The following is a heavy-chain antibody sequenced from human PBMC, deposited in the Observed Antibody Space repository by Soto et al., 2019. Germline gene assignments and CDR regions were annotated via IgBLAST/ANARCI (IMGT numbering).Heavy chain of an antibody. CDR2: IDSSGSVT. CDR3: AKIIAAPATGD. J-gene: IGHJ4*02. V-gene: IGHV3-23*05. CDR1: GFTFSIYA. Sequence: GGSLRLSCAASGFTFSIYAMTWVRQAPGKGLEWVSSIDSSGSVTYYGDSVKGRFTISRDNSKNTLYLQMNSLRAEDTALYYCAKIIAAPATGDWGQGTLVTVSS. D-gene: IGHD6-13*01.